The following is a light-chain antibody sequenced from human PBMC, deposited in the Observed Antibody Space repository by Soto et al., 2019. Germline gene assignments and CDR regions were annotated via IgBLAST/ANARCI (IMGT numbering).Light chain of an antibody. CDR3: AAWDDSLNGVL. V-gene: IGLV1-36*01. CDR2: YDD. J-gene: IGLJ2*01. CDR1: SSNIVNNA. Sequence: QSVLTQPPSVSEAPRQRVTISCSGSSSNIVNNAVNWYQHLPGKPPKLLIYYDDLLPSGVSDRFSGSKSGTSASLAISGLQSEDEADYYCAAWDDSLNGVLFGGGTKVTVL.